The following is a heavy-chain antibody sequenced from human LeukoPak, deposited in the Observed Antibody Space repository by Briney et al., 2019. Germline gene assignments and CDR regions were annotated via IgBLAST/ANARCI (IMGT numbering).Heavy chain of an antibody. Sequence: PSETLSLTCAVYGGSFSGYYWSWIRQPAGKGLEWIGRIYTSGSTNYNPSLKSRVTMSVDTSKNQFSLKLSSVTAADTAVYYCARDRYYYMDVWGKGTTVTVSS. J-gene: IGHJ6*03. CDR3: ARDRYYYMDV. V-gene: IGHV4-4*07. CDR1: GGSFSGYY. CDR2: IYTSGST.